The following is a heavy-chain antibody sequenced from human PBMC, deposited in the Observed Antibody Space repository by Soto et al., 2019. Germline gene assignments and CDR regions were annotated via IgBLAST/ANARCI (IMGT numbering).Heavy chain of an antibody. Sequence: GGSLRLSCAASGFTFKNFAMSWVRQTPGKGLEWVSSTHGGRGGAEYTDSVKGRFTVSRDDSRGTMYLQMGSLRVDDTAVYYCAKDALSGNGEWDYFDPWGQGTLVTVSS. V-gene: IGHV3-23*01. J-gene: IGHJ5*02. CDR1: GFTFKNFA. CDR2: THGGRGGA. CDR3: AKDALSGNGEWDYFDP. D-gene: IGHD3-10*01.